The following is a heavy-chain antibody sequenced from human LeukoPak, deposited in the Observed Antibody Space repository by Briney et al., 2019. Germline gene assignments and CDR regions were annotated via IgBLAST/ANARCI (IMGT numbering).Heavy chain of an antibody. CDR3: ARPHPTTALAVTSYWYFDL. CDR2: INAGNGNT. CDR1: VYTFTSYA. V-gene: IGHV1-3*01. D-gene: IGHD6-19*01. J-gene: IGHJ2*01. Sequence: ASVKVSCKASVYTFTSYAMHWVRQAPGQRLEWMGWINAGNGNTGYSQKFQGRVTITRDSSASTAYMELSSLRSGDTAVYYCARPHPTTALAVTSYWYFDLWGRGTLVTVSS.